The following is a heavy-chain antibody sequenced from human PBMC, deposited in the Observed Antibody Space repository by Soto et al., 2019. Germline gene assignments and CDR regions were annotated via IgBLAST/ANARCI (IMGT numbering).Heavy chain of an antibody. Sequence: PGGSLKLSCAASGFTISSNYMSWVRQAPGKGLEWVSVIYSGGSTYYADSVKGRFTISRDNSKNTLYLQMNSLRAEDTAVYYCARDIVVVVAAIYYYYYMDFWGKGTTVTVSS. CDR1: GFTISSNY. J-gene: IGHJ6*03. D-gene: IGHD2-15*01. V-gene: IGHV3-66*01. CDR2: IYSGGST. CDR3: ARDIVVVVAAIYYYYYMDF.